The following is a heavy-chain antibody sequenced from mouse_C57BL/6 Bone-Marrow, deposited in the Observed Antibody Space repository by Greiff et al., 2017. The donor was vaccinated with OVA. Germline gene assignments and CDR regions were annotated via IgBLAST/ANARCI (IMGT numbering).Heavy chain of an antibody. V-gene: IGHV1-26*01. Sequence: EVQLQQSGPELVKPGASVKISCKASGYTFTDYYMNWVKQSHGKSLEWIGDINPNNGGTSYNQKFKGKATLTVDKSSSTAYMELRSLTSEDSAVYYCARWALTPYYFDYWGQGTTLTVSS. CDR1: GYTFTDYY. J-gene: IGHJ2*01. CDR3: ARWALTPYYFDY. CDR2: INPNNGGT.